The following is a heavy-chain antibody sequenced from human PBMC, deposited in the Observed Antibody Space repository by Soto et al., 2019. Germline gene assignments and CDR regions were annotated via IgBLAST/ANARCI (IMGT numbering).Heavy chain of an antibody. J-gene: IGHJ4*02. CDR2: INHSGST. CDR1: GGSFSGYY. Sequence: QVQLQQWGAGLLKPSETLSLTCAVYGGSFSGYYWSWIRQPPGKGLEWIGEINHSGSTNYNPSLKSRVTISVDTSKNQFSLKLSSVTAADTAVYYCASFPLNCTNGVCASEYYFDYWGQGTLVTVSS. CDR3: ASFPLNCTNGVCASEYYFDY. V-gene: IGHV4-34*01. D-gene: IGHD2-8*01.